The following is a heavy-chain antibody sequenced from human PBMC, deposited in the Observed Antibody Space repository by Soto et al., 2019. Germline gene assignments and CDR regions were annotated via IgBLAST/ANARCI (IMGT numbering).Heavy chain of an antibody. J-gene: IGHJ4*02. D-gene: IGHD1-26*01. CDR3: VKGPGSSSDFDY. V-gene: IGHV3-23*01. Sequence: EVPLLESGGGLVQPGGSLRLSCAASGFTFSSYAMSWVRQAPGKGLEWVSSISGSGDTIYYADFVKGRFTISRDNSKNPLYLQMTSLRAVDTALYYCVKGPGSSSDFDYWGQGTLVTVSS. CDR1: GFTFSSYA. CDR2: ISGSGDTI.